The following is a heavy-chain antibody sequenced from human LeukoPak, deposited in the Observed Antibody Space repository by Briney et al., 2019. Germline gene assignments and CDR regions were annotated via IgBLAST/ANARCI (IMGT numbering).Heavy chain of an antibody. J-gene: IGHJ6*02. CDR2: IYHSGST. D-gene: IGHD6-13*01. CDR3: ARGQSIRYSSSWYPNYYYGMDV. CDR1: GGSISSSNW. V-gene: IGHV4-4*02. Sequence: PSETLSLTCAVSGGSISSSNWWTWVRQPPGKGLEWIGEIYHSGSTNYNPSLKSRVTMSVDKSKNQFSLELSSVTAADTAVYYCARGQSIRYSSSWYPNYYYGMDVWGQGTTVTVSS.